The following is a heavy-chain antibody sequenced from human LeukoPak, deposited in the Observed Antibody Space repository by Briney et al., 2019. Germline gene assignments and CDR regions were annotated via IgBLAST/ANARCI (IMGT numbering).Heavy chain of an antibody. V-gene: IGHV4-31*11. CDR2: IYSGGST. J-gene: IGHJ4*02. D-gene: IGHD1-26*01. CDR1: GDSISSGGHY. CDR3: ARDPGFDGTYSYFFDF. Sequence: SQTLSLTCAVSGDSISSGGHYWSWIRQHPGEGLEWIGYIYSGGSTYHNPSLNSRVTISRDTSSNQFSLNLRSVTAADAAVYYCARDPGFDGTYSYFFDFWGQGALVTVSS.